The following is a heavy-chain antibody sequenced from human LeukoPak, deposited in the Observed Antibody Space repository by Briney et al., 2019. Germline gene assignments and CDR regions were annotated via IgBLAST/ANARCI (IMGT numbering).Heavy chain of an antibody. CDR3: AKSASTHGYSLGYYFDY. CDR1: GDSISSGDYY. D-gene: IGHD5-18*01. Sequence: SETLSLTCTVSGDSISSGDYYWSWIRQPAGKGLEWIGRISSSGSTNYNPSLKSRVTISVDTSKNQFSLKLSSVTAADTAVYFCAKSASTHGYSLGYYFDYWGQGTLVTVSS. J-gene: IGHJ4*02. CDR2: ISSSGST. V-gene: IGHV4-61*02.